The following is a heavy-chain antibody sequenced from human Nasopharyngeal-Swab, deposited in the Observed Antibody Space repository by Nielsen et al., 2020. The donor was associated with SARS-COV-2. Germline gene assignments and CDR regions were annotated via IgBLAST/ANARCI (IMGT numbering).Heavy chain of an antibody. Sequence: SETLSLTCTVSGVSITSQYWSWIRQPPGKGLEWIGYISHNSGTSYNPSLKSRVTMFMDTSKNQFSLGLTSVTAADTAVYYCAKEGATGWFDPCGQGTLVTVSS. CDR3: AKEGATGWFDP. V-gene: IGHV4-59*11. CDR2: ISHNSGT. J-gene: IGHJ5*02. CDR1: GVSITSQY.